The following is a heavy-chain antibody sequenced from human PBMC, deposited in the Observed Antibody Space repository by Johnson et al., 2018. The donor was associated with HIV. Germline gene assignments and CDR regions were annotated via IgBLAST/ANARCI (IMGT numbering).Heavy chain of an antibody. D-gene: IGHD4-17*01. CDR1: GFTVSSNY. V-gene: IGHV3-53*01. CDR2: IYSGGST. CDR3: ARDYGDDEVPDAFDI. Sequence: VQLVESGGGLIQPGGSLRLSCAASGFTVSSNYMSWVRQAPGKGLDWVSVIYSGGSTYYADSVKGRFTISRDNAKNSLYLQMNSLRAEDTAVYYCARDYGDDEVPDAFDIWGQGTMVTVSS. J-gene: IGHJ3*02.